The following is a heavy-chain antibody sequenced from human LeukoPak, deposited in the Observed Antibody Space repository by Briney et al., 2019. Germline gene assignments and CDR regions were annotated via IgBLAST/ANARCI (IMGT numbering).Heavy chain of an antibody. CDR3: ASGSGH. CDR2: ISYDGSSK. Sequence: GGSLRLSCAASGFTFSSYAMHWVRQAPGKGLEWVAVISYDGSSKYYADSVKGRFTISRDNAKNSLYLQMNSLRDEDTAVFYCASGSGHWGQGTLVTVSS. V-gene: IGHV3-30-3*01. J-gene: IGHJ4*02. D-gene: IGHD2-2*03. CDR1: GFTFSSYA.